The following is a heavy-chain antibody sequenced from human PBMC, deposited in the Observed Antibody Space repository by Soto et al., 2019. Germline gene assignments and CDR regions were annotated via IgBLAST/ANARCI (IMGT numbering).Heavy chain of an antibody. V-gene: IGHV3-23*01. CDR2: ISSGGST. D-gene: IGHD5-12*01. J-gene: IGHJ4*02. CDR3: AKENSGYEK. Sequence: GGSLRLSCAASAFTFSNYGMSWVRQAPGKGLEWVSAISSGGSTFYAEPVKGRFTISRDNSKNTLYLQMNSLRAEDTAVYYCAKENSGYEKWGQGTLVTVSS. CDR1: AFTFSNYG.